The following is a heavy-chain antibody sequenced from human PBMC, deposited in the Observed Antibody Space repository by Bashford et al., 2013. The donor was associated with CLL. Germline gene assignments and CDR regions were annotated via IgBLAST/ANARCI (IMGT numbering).Heavy chain of an antibody. D-gene: IGHD2-15*01. CDR2: MNPNSGNT. Sequence: ASVKVSCKASGYTFTSYDINWVRQATGQGLEWMGWMNPNSGNTGYAQKFQGRVTMTRNTSISTAYMELSSLRSEDTAVYYCARGVRATRYCSGGSCSLGYWGQGTLVTVSS. J-gene: IGHJ4*02. CDR3: ARGVRATRYCSGGSCSLGY. CDR1: GYTFTSYD. V-gene: IGHV1-8*01.